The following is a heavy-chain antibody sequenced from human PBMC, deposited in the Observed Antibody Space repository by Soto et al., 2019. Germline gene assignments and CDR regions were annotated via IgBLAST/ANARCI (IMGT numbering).Heavy chain of an antibody. CDR2: IYHSGST. J-gene: IGHJ4*02. V-gene: IGHV4-4*02. Sequence: SETLSLTCAVSGGSISSNNWWSWVRQPPGKGLEWIGEIYHSGSTKYHPSLQSRVTISVDKSKNQFSLKLTSVTAADTAVYYCARTGGVSYWGQGTLVTVSS. D-gene: IGHD2-8*02. CDR3: ARTGGVSY. CDR1: GGSISSNNW.